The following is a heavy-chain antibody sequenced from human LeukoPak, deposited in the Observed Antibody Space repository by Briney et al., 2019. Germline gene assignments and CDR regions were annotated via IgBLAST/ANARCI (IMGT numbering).Heavy chain of an antibody. CDR1: GFTFSSYG. CDR3: ARGQYHGSGSLDY. J-gene: IGHJ4*02. D-gene: IGHD3-10*01. CDR2: IWYDGSNK. Sequence: PGRSLRLSCAASGFTFSSYGMHWVRQAPGKGLEWVVVIWYDGSNKHYADSVKGRFTISRDNSKNTLYLQMNSLRAEDTAVYYCARGQYHGSGSLDYWGQGTLVTVSS. V-gene: IGHV3-33*01.